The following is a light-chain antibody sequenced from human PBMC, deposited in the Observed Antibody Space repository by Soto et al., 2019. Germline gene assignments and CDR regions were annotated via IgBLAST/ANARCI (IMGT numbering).Light chain of an antibody. CDR2: AVN. CDR1: SSDVGGYKY. J-gene: IGLJ1*01. CDR3: SSYAGSNHYV. Sequence: QSALTQPPSASGSPGQSVTISCTGTSSDVGGYKYVSWYQQYPGKAPKLMIYAVNKRPSGVPDRFSGSKSGNTASLTVSGLQAEDEADYYCSSYAGSNHYVFGTGTKVTVL. V-gene: IGLV2-8*01.